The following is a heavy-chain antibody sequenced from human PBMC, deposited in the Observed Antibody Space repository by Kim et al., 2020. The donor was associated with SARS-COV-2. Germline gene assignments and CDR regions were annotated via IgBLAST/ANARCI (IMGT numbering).Heavy chain of an antibody. CDR3: AREGAAALPRYSGYDRRDYYYYGMDV. CDR2: IIPIFGTA. Sequence: ASVKVSCKASGGTFSSYAISWVRQAPGQGLEWMGGIIPIFGTANYAQKFQGRVTITADESTSTAYMELSSLRSEDTAVYYCAREGAAALPRYSGYDRRDYYYYGMDVWGQGTTVTVSS. V-gene: IGHV1-69*13. J-gene: IGHJ6*02. CDR1: GGTFSSYA. D-gene: IGHD5-12*01.